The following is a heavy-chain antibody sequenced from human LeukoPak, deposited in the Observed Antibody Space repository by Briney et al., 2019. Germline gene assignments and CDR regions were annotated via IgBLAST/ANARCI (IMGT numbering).Heavy chain of an antibody. J-gene: IGHJ1*01. CDR3: ARGRYYYF. D-gene: IGHD3-10*01. V-gene: IGHV4-34*01. Sequence: SETLSLTCAVYGGSFSGYYWSWIRQPPGKGLEWIGEINHSGSTNYNPSLKSRVTISVDTFKNQFSLNLTSVTAADTAVYYCARGRYYYFWGQGTLVTVSS. CDR1: GGSFSGYY. CDR2: INHSGST.